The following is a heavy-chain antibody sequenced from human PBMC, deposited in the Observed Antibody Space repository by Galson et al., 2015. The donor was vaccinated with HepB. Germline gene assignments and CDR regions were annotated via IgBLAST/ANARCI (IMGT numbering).Heavy chain of an antibody. Sequence: ISSSSYYWGWIRQPPGKGLEWIGSIYYSGSTYYNPPLKSRVTISVDTSKNQFSLKLSSVTAADTAVYYCARVGLLIDYWGQGTLVTVSS. D-gene: IGHD2/OR15-2a*01. V-gene: IGHV4-39*07. CDR2: IYYSGST. J-gene: IGHJ4*02. CDR1: ISSSSYY. CDR3: ARVGLLIDY.